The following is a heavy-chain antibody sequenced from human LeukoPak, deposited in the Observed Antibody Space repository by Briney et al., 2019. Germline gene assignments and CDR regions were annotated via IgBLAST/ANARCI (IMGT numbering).Heavy chain of an antibody. D-gene: IGHD3-16*01. CDR3: AKDGDLYADY. V-gene: IGHV3-30*18. J-gene: IGHJ4*02. CDR1: GFTFSNFG. Sequence: PGGSLRLSCAASGFTFSNFGMHWVRQAPGKGLEWLAVISYHERNKYYADSVKGRFTISRDNSKNTLYLQMNSLRAEDTAVYYCAKDGDLYADYWGQGTLATVSS. CDR2: ISYHERNK.